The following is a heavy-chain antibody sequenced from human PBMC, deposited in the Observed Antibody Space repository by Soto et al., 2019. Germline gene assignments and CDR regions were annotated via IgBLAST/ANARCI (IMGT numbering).Heavy chain of an antibody. CDR2: ITPIFGTS. D-gene: IGHD2-15*01. V-gene: IGHV1-69*13. Sequence: SVKVSCKVSGGTFSSYTFSWVRQAPGQGLEWMGGITPIFGTSRYSQKFQGRVTITADESTTTAYMELSSLRSEDTAVYYCARYCSGGSCFYKGGAFDIWGQGTMVTVSS. CDR1: GGTFSSYT. CDR3: ARYCSGGSCFYKGGAFDI. J-gene: IGHJ3*02.